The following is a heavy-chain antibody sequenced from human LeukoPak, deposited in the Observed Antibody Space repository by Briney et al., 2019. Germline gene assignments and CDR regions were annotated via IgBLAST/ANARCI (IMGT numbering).Heavy chain of an antibody. Sequence: GGSLRLSCAASGFTFSSYAMHWVRQAPGKGLEWVAVISYDGSNKYYADSVKGRFTISRDNSKNTLYLQMNSLRAEDTAVYYCARDHSSGWYQYYFDYWGQGTLVTVSS. D-gene: IGHD6-19*01. CDR2: ISYDGSNK. CDR1: GFTFSSYA. CDR3: ARDHSSGWYQYYFDY. V-gene: IGHV3-30-3*01. J-gene: IGHJ4*02.